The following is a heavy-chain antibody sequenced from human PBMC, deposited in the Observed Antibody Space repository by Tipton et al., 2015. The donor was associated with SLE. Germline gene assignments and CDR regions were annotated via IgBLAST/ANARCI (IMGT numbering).Heavy chain of an antibody. Sequence: QLVQSGGGVVQPGRSLRLSCAASGFTLSSYWMSWVRQAPGKGPEWVAVIWYDGSNKYYADSVKGRFTISRDNSKNTLYLQMNSLRAEDTAVYYCAREGNYDTSGTFDYWGQGTLVTVSS. CDR1: GFTLSSYW. CDR3: AREGNYDTSGTFDY. V-gene: IGHV3-33*08. CDR2: IWYDGSNK. J-gene: IGHJ4*02. D-gene: IGHD3-22*01.